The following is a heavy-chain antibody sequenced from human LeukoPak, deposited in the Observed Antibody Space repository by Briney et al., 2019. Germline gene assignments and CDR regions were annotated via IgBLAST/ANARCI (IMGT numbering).Heavy chain of an antibody. Sequence: GASLQISCQGSRSSFTSYWIGWVRQMPGKCLEGMGIIYPGDSDMRYSPFFQGQVTMSADKSISTASLQWSSLKASDTDMYYCARHRPANTMILNDAFDIWGEGTMVTVSS. J-gene: IGHJ3*02. CDR2: IYPGDSDM. D-gene: IGHD3-22*01. CDR3: ARHRPANTMILNDAFDI. V-gene: IGHV5-51*01. CDR1: RSSFTSYW.